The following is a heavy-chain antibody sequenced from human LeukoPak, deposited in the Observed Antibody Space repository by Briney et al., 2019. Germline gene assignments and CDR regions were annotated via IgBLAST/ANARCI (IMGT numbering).Heavy chain of an antibody. CDR2: ISAYNGNT. D-gene: IGHD3-10*01. Sequence: GASVKVSCKASGYTFTSYGISWVRQAPGQGLEWMGWISAYNGNTNYAQKLQGRVTMTTDTSTSTAYMELRSLRSDDTAVYYCARATMVRGVPIEIFFDYWGQGTPVTVSS. CDR3: ARATMVRGVPIEIFFDY. V-gene: IGHV1-18*01. CDR1: GYTFTSYG. J-gene: IGHJ4*02.